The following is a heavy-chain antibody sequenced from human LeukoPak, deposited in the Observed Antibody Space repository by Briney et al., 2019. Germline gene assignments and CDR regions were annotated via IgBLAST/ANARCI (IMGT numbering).Heavy chain of an antibody. V-gene: IGHV3-48*03. Sequence: GGSLRLSCAASGFTFSSYEMNWVRQAPGKGLEWLSYISSSDSAKYYADSVKGRFTISRDNAKNSLYLQMNSLRAEDTAVYYCARDRLGTGVVFDNWSQGTLVTVFS. D-gene: IGHD6-19*01. CDR3: ARDRLGTGVVFDN. CDR1: GFTFSSYE. J-gene: IGHJ4*02. CDR2: ISSSDSAK.